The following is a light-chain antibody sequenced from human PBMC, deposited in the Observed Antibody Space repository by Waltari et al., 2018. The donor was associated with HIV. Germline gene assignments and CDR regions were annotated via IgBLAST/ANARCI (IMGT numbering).Light chain of an antibody. Sequence: QSVLTQPPSASGTPGQRIIISCSGSTSNIGTINVNWYQQHPGTTTGLLMHSNIQRPSGLPARFSGSRSGTAASLAISGLQSEDEADYYCSAWDASLGAWMFGGGTKLTVL. CDR1: TSNIGTIN. CDR2: SNI. CDR3: SAWDASLGAWM. V-gene: IGLV1-44*01. J-gene: IGLJ3*02.